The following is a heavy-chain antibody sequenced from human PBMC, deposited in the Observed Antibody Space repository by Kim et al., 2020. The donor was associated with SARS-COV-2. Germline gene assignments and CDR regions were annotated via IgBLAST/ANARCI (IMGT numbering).Heavy chain of an antibody. CDR3: AREVRGVTALDY. CDR2: IYYSGST. Sequence: SETLSLTCTVSGGSISSYYWSWIRQPPGKGLEWIGYIYYSGSTNYNPSLKSRVTISVDTSKNQFSLKLSSVTAADTAVYYCAREVRGVTALDYWGQGTLVTVSS. D-gene: IGHD3-10*01. V-gene: IGHV4-59*01. CDR1: GGSISSYY. J-gene: IGHJ4*02.